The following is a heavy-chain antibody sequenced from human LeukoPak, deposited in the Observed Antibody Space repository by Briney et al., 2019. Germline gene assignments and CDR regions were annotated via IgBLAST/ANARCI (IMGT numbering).Heavy chain of an antibody. CDR1: GYTFTGYY. J-gene: IGHJ4*02. Sequence: GASVKVSCKASGYTFTGYYMHWVRQAPGQGLEWMGWINPNSGGTNYAQKFQGRVTMTRDTSISTAYMELSRLRSDDTAVYYCARMGSSGWSDFDYWGQGTLVTVSS. D-gene: IGHD6-19*01. CDR3: ARMGSSGWSDFDY. V-gene: IGHV1-2*02. CDR2: INPNSGGT.